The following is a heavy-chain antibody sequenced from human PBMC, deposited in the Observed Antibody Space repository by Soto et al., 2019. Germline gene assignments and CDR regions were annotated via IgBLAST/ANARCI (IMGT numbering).Heavy chain of an antibody. CDR2: IYHSGSA. CDR1: GDSVSSRFW. D-gene: IGHD6-13*01. J-gene: IGHJ4*02. V-gene: IGHV4-4*02. Sequence: SETLSLTCAVSGDSVSSRFWWSWVRQSPGKGLEWIGEIYHSGSANYNPSLKSRVTMSVDNSKNQFSLKLNSVTAADTAVYYCARKNAASGTYYFDSWGKGPLVSVS. CDR3: ARKNAASGTYYFDS.